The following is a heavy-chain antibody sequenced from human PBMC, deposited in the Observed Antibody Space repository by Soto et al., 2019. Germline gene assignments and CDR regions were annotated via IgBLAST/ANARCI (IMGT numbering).Heavy chain of an antibody. CDR3: AKDRTSAGTTVRFDP. CDR2: IRFDGTNT. CDR1: GIIFTGYG. Sequence: GGSLRLSCAASGIIFTGYGMHWVSQAPGQGLEWVAVIRFDGTNTYYADSVKGRFTISRDNSKNTLSLLMNSLTAEDTAVYYCAKDRTSAGTTVRFDPWGQGTLVTVSS. D-gene: IGHD1-1*01. V-gene: IGHV3-30*02. J-gene: IGHJ5*01.